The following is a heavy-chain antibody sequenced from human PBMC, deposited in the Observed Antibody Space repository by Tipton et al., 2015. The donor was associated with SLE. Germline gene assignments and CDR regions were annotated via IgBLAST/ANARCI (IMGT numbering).Heavy chain of an antibody. V-gene: IGHV4-34*01. CDR3: ACAPEYGDPNYYFDY. CDR1: GGSFTGYS. D-gene: IGHD4-17*01. Sequence: TLSLTCALSGGSFTGYSWNWIRQTPGKGLEWIGAIGHDGTPTYNPSLKSRGTFSLDTSKNQFSLKLSSVTAADTAVYFCACAPEYGDPNYYFDYWGQGTLVTVSP. J-gene: IGHJ4*02. CDR2: IGHDGTP.